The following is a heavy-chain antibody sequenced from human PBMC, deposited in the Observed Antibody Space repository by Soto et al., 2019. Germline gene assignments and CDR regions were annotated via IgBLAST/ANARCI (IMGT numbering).Heavy chain of an antibody. J-gene: IGHJ6*02. V-gene: IGHV1-46*01. D-gene: IGHD3-16*01. CDR3: ANQGGDRYLVSCYYGMDV. CDR2: INPSGGST. Sequence: ASVKVSCKASGYTFTSYYMHWVRQAPGQGLEWMGIINPSGGSTSYAQKFQGRVTMTRDTSTSTVYMELSSLRSEDTAVYYCANQGGDRYLVSCYYGMDVWGQGTTVTVSS. CDR1: GYTFTSYY.